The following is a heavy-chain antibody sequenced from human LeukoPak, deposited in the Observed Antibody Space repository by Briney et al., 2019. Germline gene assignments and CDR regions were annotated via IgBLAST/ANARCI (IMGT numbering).Heavy chain of an antibody. Sequence: GGSLRLSCAASGFTFRSYWMSWVRQAPGKGLEWVASIKHDGTETYFVDSVKGRFTISRDTAKNSLYLQMNSLRVEDTAVYFCARDSRGFSYGPNTDYWGQGTLVTVSS. D-gene: IGHD5-18*01. CDR1: GFTFRSYW. V-gene: IGHV3-7*01. J-gene: IGHJ4*02. CDR3: ARDSRGFSYGPNTDY. CDR2: IKHDGTET.